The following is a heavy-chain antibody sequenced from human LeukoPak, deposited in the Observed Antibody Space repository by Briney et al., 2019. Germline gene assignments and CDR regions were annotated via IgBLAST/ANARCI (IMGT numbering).Heavy chain of an antibody. V-gene: IGHV3-21*01. CDR1: GFTFSSYS. D-gene: IGHD2-2*01. CDR2: ISSSSSYI. CDR3: ARSSCSSTSCYRSVY. J-gene: IGHJ4*02. Sequence: GGSLRLSCAASGFTFSSYSMNWVRQAPGKGLEWVSSISSSSSYIYYADSVKGRFTISRDNAKNSLYLQMNSLRAEDTAAYYCARSSCSSTSCYRSVYWGQGTLVTVSS.